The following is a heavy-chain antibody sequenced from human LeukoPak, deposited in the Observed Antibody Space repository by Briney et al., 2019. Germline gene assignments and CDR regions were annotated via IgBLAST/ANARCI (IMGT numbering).Heavy chain of an antibody. J-gene: IGHJ4*02. V-gene: IGHV3-23*01. D-gene: IGHD2-21*01. CDR2: ISDSGTST. CDR3: VKHIPAQY. CDR1: GFTFSSSA. Sequence: GGSLRLSCAASGFTFSSSAMSWVRQAPGKGLEWVSAISDSGTSTYYADSVKGRSTISRDNSKNTVYLQMNSLRSEDTAVYYCVKHIPAQYWGQGTLVTVSS.